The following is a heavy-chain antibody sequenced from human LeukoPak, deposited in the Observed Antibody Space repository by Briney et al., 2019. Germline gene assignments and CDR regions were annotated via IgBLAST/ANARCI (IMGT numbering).Heavy chain of an antibody. D-gene: IGHD6-6*01. CDR2: ISSSSSYI. Sequence: GGSLRLSCAASGFTFSSYSMNWVRQAPGKGLEWVSSISSSSSYIYYADSVKGRFTISRDNAKNSLYLQMNSLRAEDTAVYYCARDMGGIAARPMGRYAFDIWGQGTMVTVSS. CDR1: GFTFSSYS. V-gene: IGHV3-21*01. J-gene: IGHJ3*02. CDR3: ARDMGGIAARPMGRYAFDI.